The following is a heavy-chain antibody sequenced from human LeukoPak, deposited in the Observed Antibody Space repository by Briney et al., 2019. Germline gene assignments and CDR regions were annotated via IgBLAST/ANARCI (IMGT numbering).Heavy chain of an antibody. CDR1: GGSISSYY. CDR2: IYYSGST. Sequence: SETLSLTCTVSGGSISSYYWSWIRQPPGKGLEWIGYIYYSGSTNYNPSLKSRVTISVDTSKNQFSLKLSSVTAADTAVYYCARQYPPHYFDYLGQGTLVTVSS. J-gene: IGHJ4*02. V-gene: IGHV4-59*08. CDR3: ARQYPPHYFDY.